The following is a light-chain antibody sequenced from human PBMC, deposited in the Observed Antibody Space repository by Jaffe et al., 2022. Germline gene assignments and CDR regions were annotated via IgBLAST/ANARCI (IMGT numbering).Light chain of an antibody. J-gene: IGKJ3*01. CDR3: QQSYTKPFT. CDR1: QSISIY. Sequence: DIQMTQSPSSLSASVGDRVTITCRASQSISIYLNWYQQKPGKAPKLLIYAASSLQSGVPSRFSGSGSGTDFTLTISSLQPEDFATFYCQQSYTKPFTFGPGTKVDI. CDR2: AAS. V-gene: IGKV1-39*01.